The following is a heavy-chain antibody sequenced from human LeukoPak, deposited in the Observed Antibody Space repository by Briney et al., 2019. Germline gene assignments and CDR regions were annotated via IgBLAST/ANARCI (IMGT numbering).Heavy chain of an antibody. V-gene: IGHV3-48*01. D-gene: IGHD6-6*01. CDR3: AREGPYSSSND. Sequence: GGSLRLSCAASGFIFSDYSMNWVRQAPGKGLEWVSHITSSSSTIYYADSVKGRFTISRDNGKNSLYLQVNSLRAEDTAVYYCAREGPYSSSNDWGQGTLVTVSS. CDR1: GFIFSDYS. CDR2: ITSSSSTI. J-gene: IGHJ4*02.